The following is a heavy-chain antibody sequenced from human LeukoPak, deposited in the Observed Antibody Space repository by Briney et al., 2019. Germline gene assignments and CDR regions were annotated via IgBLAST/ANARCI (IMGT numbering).Heavy chain of an antibody. V-gene: IGHV4-59*01. Sequence: PSETLSLTCTVSGGSISSYYWSWIRQPPEKGLEWIGYIYYSGSTNYNPSLKSRVTISVDTSKNQFSLKLSSVTAADTAVYSCAREIAAADGYFDYWGQGTLVTVSS. D-gene: IGHD6-13*01. CDR2: IYYSGST. CDR1: GGSISSYY. CDR3: AREIAAADGYFDY. J-gene: IGHJ4*02.